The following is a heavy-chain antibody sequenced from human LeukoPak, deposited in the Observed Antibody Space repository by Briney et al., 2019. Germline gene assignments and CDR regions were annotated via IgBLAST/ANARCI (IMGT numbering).Heavy chain of an antibody. CDR1: GDSVSSNSAA. V-gene: IGHV6-1*01. CDR2: TYYRSKWYN. CDR3: AREDTRNYGGNSGFWYFDL. D-gene: IGHD4-17*01. J-gene: IGHJ2*01. Sequence: SQTLSLTCAISGDSVSSNSAAWNWIRQSPSRGLEWLGRTYYRSKWYNDYAVSVKSRITISPDTSKNQFSLQLNSVTPEDTAVYYCAREDTRNYGGNSGFWYFDLWGRGTLVTVSS.